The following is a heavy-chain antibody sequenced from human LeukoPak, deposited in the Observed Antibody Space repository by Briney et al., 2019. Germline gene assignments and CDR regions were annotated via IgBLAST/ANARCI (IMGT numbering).Heavy chain of an antibody. CDR3: ARLDSGGYYYSGF. D-gene: IGHD5-12*01. CDR1: GYNFASYW. Sequence: GESLKISCEASGYNFASYWIGWVRQMPGKGLEWMGIILPGDSDPRYSPSLQGQVTISADKSISTAYLQWSSLKASDTGMYYCARLDSGGYYYSGFWGQGTLVTVPS. V-gene: IGHV5-51*01. J-gene: IGHJ4*02. CDR2: ILPGDSDP.